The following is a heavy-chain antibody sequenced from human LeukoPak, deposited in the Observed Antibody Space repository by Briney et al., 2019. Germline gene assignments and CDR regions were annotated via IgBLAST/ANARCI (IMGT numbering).Heavy chain of an antibody. J-gene: IGHJ4*02. D-gene: IGHD3-3*01. Sequence: GASVKVSCKASGYTFTSYDINWVRQATGQGPEWMGWMNPNSGNTGYAQKFQGRVTMTRNTSISTAYMELSSLRSEDTAVYYCARGPMYYDFWSGYYTGDYFDYWGQGTLVTVSS. CDR3: ARGPMYYDFWSGYYTGDYFDY. CDR1: GYTFTSYD. CDR2: MNPNSGNT. V-gene: IGHV1-8*01.